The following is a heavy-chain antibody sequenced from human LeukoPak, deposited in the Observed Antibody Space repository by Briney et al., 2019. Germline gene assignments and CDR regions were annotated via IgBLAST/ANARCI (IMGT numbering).Heavy chain of an antibody. J-gene: IGHJ4*02. CDR2: ISGTGGSS. Sequence: GGSLRLSCAASGFTFSNYAMTWVRQAPGKGLEWVSAISGTGGSSYYADSVKGRFTISRDNSKNTLYLQMNSLRAEDTAVYYCSKQYFYDSSGYSSYFDYWGQGSLVTVSS. V-gene: IGHV3-23*01. CDR3: SKQYFYDSSGYSSYFDY. CDR1: GFTFSNYA. D-gene: IGHD3-22*01.